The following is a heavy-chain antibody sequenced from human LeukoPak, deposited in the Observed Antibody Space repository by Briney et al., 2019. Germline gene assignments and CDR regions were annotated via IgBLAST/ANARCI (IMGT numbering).Heavy chain of an antibody. D-gene: IGHD3-10*01. CDR2: IYYSGST. Sequence: SETLSLTCTVSGGSISSSSYYWGWIRQPPGKGLEWIGSIYYSGSTYYNPSLKSRVTISVDTSKNQFSLKLSSVTAADTAVYYCARHRQSLSYYYGSGGAFDIWGQGTMVTVSS. J-gene: IGHJ3*02. V-gene: IGHV4-39*01. CDR3: ARHRQSLSYYYGSGGAFDI. CDR1: GGSISSSSYY.